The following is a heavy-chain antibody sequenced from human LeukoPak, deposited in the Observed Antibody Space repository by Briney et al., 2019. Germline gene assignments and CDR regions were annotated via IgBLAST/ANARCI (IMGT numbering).Heavy chain of an antibody. V-gene: IGHV3-7*01. CDR1: GFTFSSYW. CDR2: IKQDGSEK. Sequence: PGGPLRLSCAASGFTFSSYWMSWVRQAPGKGLEWVANIKQDGSEKYYVDSVKGRFTIPRDNAKNSLYLQMNSLRAEDTAVYYCARVVPNYYDSSGYYIDAFDIWGQGTMVTVSS. D-gene: IGHD3-22*01. CDR3: ARVVPNYYDSSGYYIDAFDI. J-gene: IGHJ3*02.